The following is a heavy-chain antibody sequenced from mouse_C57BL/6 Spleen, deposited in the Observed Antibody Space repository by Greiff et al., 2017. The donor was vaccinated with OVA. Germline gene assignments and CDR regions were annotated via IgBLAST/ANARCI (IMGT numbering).Heavy chain of an antibody. D-gene: IGHD2-10*02. CDR2: IYPGDGDT. CDR3: ARSYGNYDWYFDV. Sequence: QVQLKESGAELVKPGASVKISCKASGYAFSSYWMNWVKQRPGKGLEWIGQIYPGDGDTNYNGKFKGKATLTADKSSSTAYMQLSSLTSEDSAVYFCARSYGNYDWYFDVWGTGTTVTVSS. V-gene: IGHV1-80*01. CDR1: GYAFSSYW. J-gene: IGHJ1*03.